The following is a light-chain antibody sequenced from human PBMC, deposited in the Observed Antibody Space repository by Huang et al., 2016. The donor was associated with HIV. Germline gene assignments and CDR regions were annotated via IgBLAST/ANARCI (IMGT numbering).Light chain of an antibody. CDR3: QQYNTSPRT. CDR1: QSVCKN. CDR2: GSS. Sequence: PGESATLSCRASQSVCKNLAWYQQKPGQAPKLLIYGSSTRAAGIPARFSGSGSGTDFTLTISSLQSEDFAVYYCQQYNTSPRTFGQGTKVEV. J-gene: IGKJ1*01. V-gene: IGKV3-15*01.